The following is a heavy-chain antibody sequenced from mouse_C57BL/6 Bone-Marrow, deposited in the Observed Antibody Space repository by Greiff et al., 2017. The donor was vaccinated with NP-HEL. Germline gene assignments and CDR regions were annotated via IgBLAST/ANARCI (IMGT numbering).Heavy chain of an antibody. D-gene: IGHD2-5*01. Sequence: QVHVKQSGAELARPGASVKLSCKASGYTFTSYGISWVKQRTGQGLEWIGEIYPRSGNTYYNQKFKDKATLTADKSSSTAYMQLSSLTYEDSAVYYCARDYYSNYWYFDVWGTGTTVTVSS. J-gene: IGHJ1*03. CDR2: IYPRSGNT. CDR1: GYTFTSYG. CDR3: ARDYYSNYWYFDV. V-gene: IGHV1-81*01.